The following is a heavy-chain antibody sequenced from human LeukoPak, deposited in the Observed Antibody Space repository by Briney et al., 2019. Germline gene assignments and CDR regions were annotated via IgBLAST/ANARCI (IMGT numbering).Heavy chain of an antibody. V-gene: IGHV4-59*04. CDR3: AASLDTAMVVFDY. Sequence: SETLSLTCTVSGGSISSYYWRWIRQPLGKGLEWIGEINHSGSTNYNPSLKSRVTTSVDTSKNQFSLKLSSVTAADTAVYYCAASLDTAMVVFDYWGQGTLVTVSS. CDR1: GGSISSYY. D-gene: IGHD5-18*01. CDR2: INHSGST. J-gene: IGHJ4*02.